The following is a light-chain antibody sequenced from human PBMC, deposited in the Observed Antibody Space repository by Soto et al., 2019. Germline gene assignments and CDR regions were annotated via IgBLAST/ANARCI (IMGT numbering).Light chain of an antibody. CDR3: SSYAGNSIYV. J-gene: IGLJ1*01. CDR1: SSYIGPYDH. Sequence: QSVLTQPRSVSGSPGQSVTISCTRTSSYIGPYDHVAWYQQHPGKASKLIIFAVSQRPSGVPDRFSGSKSGNTASLTISGLQAEDEADYYCSSYAGNSIYVFATGTKVTVL. V-gene: IGLV2-11*01. CDR2: AVS.